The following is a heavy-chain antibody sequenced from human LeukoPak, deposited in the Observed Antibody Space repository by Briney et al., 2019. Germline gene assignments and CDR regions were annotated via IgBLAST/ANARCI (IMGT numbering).Heavy chain of an antibody. CDR2: IHYSGST. J-gene: IGHJ5*02. Sequence: SETLSLTCTVSGGSISSNTYYWGRIRRPPGKGLEWIGTIHYSGSTYYNPSLKSRVTISVDTSKNQFSLNLSSLTAADTAVYYCATSDTVSTYNWSDPWGQGTLVTVSS. CDR1: GGSISSNTYY. D-gene: IGHD5/OR15-5a*01. CDR3: ATSDTVSTYNWSDP. V-gene: IGHV4-39*01.